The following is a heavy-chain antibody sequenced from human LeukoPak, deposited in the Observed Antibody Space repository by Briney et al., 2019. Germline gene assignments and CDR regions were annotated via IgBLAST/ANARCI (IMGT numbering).Heavy chain of an antibody. Sequence: ASVKVSFKASGYPFTSYYMHWVRQAPGQGLEWMGIINPSGGSTSYPQTFQGRVTITRDTSTSTVYMELSSLRSEDTAVYYCARFPASSSWYKGELFDYRGQGTLVTVSS. J-gene: IGHJ4*02. CDR1: GYPFTSYY. V-gene: IGHV1-46*01. CDR2: INPSGGST. D-gene: IGHD6-13*01. CDR3: ARFPASSSWYKGELFDY.